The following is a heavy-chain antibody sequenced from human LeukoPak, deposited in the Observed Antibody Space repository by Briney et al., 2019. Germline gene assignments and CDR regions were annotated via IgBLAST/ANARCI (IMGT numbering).Heavy chain of an antibody. J-gene: IGHJ4*02. V-gene: IGHV3-74*01. CDR2: INSDGSWT. CDR3: VSLYETY. CDR1: GNYW. D-gene: IGHD3-22*01. Sequence: GGSLRLSCAASGNYWMHWVRQAPGKGLVWVSHINSDGSWTSYADSVKGRSTISKDNAENTVYLQMNSLRAEDTAVYYCVSLYETYWGRGTLVTVSS.